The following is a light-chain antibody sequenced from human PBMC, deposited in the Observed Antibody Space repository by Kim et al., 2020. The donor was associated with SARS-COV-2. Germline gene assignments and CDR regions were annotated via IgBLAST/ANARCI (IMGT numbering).Light chain of an antibody. CDR3: QVLDRRNDQRV. CDR1: NIGSQS. J-gene: IGLJ3*02. V-gene: IGLV3-21*04. CDR2: YDT. Sequence: SYELTQPPSVSVAPGETATLTCGGHNIGSQSVHWYQQRPGQAPVMVIFYDTDRPSGISERISGSNSGSTATLTISRVEAGDEADYYCQVLDRRNDQRVFGGGTKLTVL.